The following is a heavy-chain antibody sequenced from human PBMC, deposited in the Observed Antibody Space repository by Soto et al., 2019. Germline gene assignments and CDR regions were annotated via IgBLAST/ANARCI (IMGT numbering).Heavy chain of an antibody. V-gene: IGHV3-23*01. CDR1: GFTFSSYA. Sequence: EVQLLESGGGLVQPGGSLGVSCAASGFTFSSYAMSWVRQAPGKGLEWVSAISGSGGSTYYADSVMGRITISRDNSKNTLYLQMNSLRTEDTAVYYCAKDTQWLALSVFDYWGQGTLVTVSS. CDR2: ISGSGGST. J-gene: IGHJ4*02. D-gene: IGHD6-19*01. CDR3: AKDTQWLALSVFDY.